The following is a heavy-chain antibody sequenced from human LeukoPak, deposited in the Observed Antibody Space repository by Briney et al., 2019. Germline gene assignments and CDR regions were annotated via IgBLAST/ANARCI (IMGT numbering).Heavy chain of an antibody. CDR1: GGTFSSYA. D-gene: IGHD6-13*01. J-gene: IGHJ4*02. CDR3: ARDRGIAAAGDDY. CDR2: IIPIFGTA. V-gene: IGHV1-69*06. Sequence: GASVKVSCKASGGTFSSYAISWVRQAPGQGLEWMGGIIPIFGTANYAQNFQGRVTITADKSTSTAYMELSSLRSEDTAVYYCARDRGIAAAGDDYWGQGTLVTVSS.